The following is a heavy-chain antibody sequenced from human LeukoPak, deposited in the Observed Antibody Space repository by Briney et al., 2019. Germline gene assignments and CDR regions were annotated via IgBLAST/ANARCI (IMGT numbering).Heavy chain of an antibody. V-gene: IGHV3-30*02. Sequence: GGSLRLSCVASGFTFNMYGMHWVRQAPGKGLEWVGIIRYDGNNKNNADSVKGRFTISRDNSKKTLYLQMNSLRADDTAVYHCVKGPLIEVAGTTWDYWGQGTLVTVSS. CDR2: IRYDGNNK. CDR3: VKGPLIEVAGTTWDY. CDR1: GFTFNMYG. J-gene: IGHJ4*02. D-gene: IGHD6-19*01.